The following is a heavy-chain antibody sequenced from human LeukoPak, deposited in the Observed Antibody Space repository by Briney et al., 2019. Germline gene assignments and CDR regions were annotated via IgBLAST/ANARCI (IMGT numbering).Heavy chain of an antibody. V-gene: IGHV2-5*01. J-gene: IGHJ3*02. D-gene: IGHD4-17*01. CDR2: IYWNDDK. Sequence: ESGPTLVKTTQTLTLTCTFSGFSLSHTGVGVGWIPQPPGEALEWLALIYWNDDKRYSPSLKSRLTITKDTSKNQVVLTMTNMDPVDTATYYCAHSGTVTTPHDAFDMWGQGTMVTVSS. CDR1: GFSLSHTGVG. CDR3: AHSGTVTTPHDAFDM.